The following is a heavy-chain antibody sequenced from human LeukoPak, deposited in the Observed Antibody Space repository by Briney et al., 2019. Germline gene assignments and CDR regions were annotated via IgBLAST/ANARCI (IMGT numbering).Heavy chain of an antibody. Sequence: SQTLSLTCAISGDSVSSNSAAWNWIRQPPSRGLEWLGRTYYRSKWYNDYAVSVKSRITINPDTSKNQFSLQLNSVTPEDTAVYYCARGKVLLWFGEYDAFDIWGQGTMVTVSS. V-gene: IGHV6-1*01. CDR2: TYYRSKWYN. CDR1: GDSVSSNSAA. J-gene: IGHJ3*02. CDR3: ARGKVLLWFGEYDAFDI. D-gene: IGHD3-10*01.